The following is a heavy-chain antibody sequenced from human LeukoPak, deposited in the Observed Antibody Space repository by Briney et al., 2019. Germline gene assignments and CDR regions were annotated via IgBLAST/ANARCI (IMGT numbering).Heavy chain of an antibody. Sequence: GGSLRLSCAASGFTVSSNYMSWVRQAPGKGLEWVSVIYSGGSTYYADSVKGRFTISRDNSKNTLYLQMNSLRAEDTAVYYCAKDVVSYDFWSGYYNYFDYWGQGTLVTVSS. CDR3: AKDVVSYDFWSGYYNYFDY. CDR1: GFTVSSNY. CDR2: IYSGGST. V-gene: IGHV3-53*01. D-gene: IGHD3-3*01. J-gene: IGHJ4*02.